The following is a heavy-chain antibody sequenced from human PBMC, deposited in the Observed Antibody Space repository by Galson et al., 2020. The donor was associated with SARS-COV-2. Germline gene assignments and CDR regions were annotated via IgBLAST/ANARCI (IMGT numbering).Heavy chain of an antibody. CDR2: ISDSGTT. CDR3: ARRAWGTWWYIDV. Sequence: ETLSLTCTVSGGSVSGYYWAWIRRSPGKGLEWIGYISDSGTTFYNPSLTGRVSLSVDSSKNEFFLRLSTVTAADTAVYHCARRAWGTWWYIDVWGRGTLVSVSS. CDR1: GGSVSGYY. D-gene: IGHD3-16*01. V-gene: IGHV4-59*02. J-gene: IGHJ2*01.